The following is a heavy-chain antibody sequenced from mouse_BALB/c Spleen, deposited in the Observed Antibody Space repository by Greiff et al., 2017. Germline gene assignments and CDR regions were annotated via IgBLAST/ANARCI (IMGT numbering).Heavy chain of an antibody. Sequence: DVQLQESGPGLVKPSQSLSLTCTVTGYSITSDYAWNWIRQFPGNKLGWMGYISYSGSTSYNPSLKSRISITRDTSKNQFFLQLNSVTTEDTATYYCATAYYRYDDPFDYWGQGTTLTVSS. CDR1: GYSITSDYA. D-gene: IGHD2-14*01. CDR2: ISYSGST. V-gene: IGHV3-2*02. J-gene: IGHJ2*01. CDR3: ATAYYRYDDPFDY.